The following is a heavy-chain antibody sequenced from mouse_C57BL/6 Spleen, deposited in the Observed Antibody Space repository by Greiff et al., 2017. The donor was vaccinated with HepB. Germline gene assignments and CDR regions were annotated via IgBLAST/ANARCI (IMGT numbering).Heavy chain of an antibody. J-gene: IGHJ2*01. CDR1: GYAFSSSW. D-gene: IGHD3-2*02. V-gene: IGHV1-82*01. CDR2: IYPGDGNT. Sequence: VQLQQSGPELVKPGASVKISCKASGYAFSSSWMNWVKQRPGKGLEWIGRIYPGDGNTNYNGKFKGKATLTADKSSTTSYMQLSSLTSEDSAVYFCARPGAQAHYFDDWGQGTTLTVSS. CDR3: ARPGAQAHYFDD.